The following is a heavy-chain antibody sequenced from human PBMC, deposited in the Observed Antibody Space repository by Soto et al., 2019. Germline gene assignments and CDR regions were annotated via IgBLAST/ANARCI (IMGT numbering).Heavy chain of an antibody. CDR2: IGNGGVST. CDR1: GFTFNNYA. D-gene: IGHD4-17*01. Sequence: GGSLRLSCAASGFTFNNYAMSWVRQAPGKGLEWVSAIGNGGVSTYYADSVKGRFTTSRDNSKNTLYLEMNSLRAEDTAVYYCAKDRLSTVTDFDYWGQGTLVTVSS. J-gene: IGHJ4*02. CDR3: AKDRLSTVTDFDY. V-gene: IGHV3-23*01.